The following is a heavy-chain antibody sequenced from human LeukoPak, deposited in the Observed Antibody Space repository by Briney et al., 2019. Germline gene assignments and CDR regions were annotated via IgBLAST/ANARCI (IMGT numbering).Heavy chain of an antibody. CDR2: ISGSGGST. J-gene: IGHJ6*03. V-gene: IGHV3-23*01. Sequence: GGSLRLSCAASGFTFSSYAMSWVRQAPGKGLEWVSAISGSGGSTYYADSVKGRFTISRDNSKNTLYLQMNSLRAEDTAVYYCAKKSVVVPAAPWYYYYYMDVWGKGTTVTASS. CDR3: AKKSVVVPAAPWYYYYYMDV. D-gene: IGHD2-2*01. CDR1: GFTFSSYA.